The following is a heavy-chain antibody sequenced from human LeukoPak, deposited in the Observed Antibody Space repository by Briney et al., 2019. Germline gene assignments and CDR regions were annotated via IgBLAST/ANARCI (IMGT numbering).Heavy chain of an antibody. D-gene: IGHD3-10*01. J-gene: IGHJ4*02. V-gene: IGHV4-34*01. CDR2: INHSGST. CDR3: ARRRSTMVRGVTFDY. CDR1: GGSFSGYY. Sequence: SETLSLTCAVYGGSFSGYYWSWIRQPPGKGLEWIGEINHSGSTNYNPSLKSRVTISVDTSKNQFSLKLSSVTAADTAVYYCARRRSTMVRGVTFDYWGQGTLVTVSS.